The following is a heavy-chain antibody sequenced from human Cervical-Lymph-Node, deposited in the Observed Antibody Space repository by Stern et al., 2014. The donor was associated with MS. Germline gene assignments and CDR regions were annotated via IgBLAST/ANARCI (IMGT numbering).Heavy chain of an antibody. D-gene: IGHD5/OR15-5a*01. V-gene: IGHV3-30*18. CDR3: AKDIGVDIVSTTFDY. CDR2: ISYDGSNK. J-gene: IGHJ4*02. Sequence: VQLVESGGGVVQPGRSLRLSCAASGFTFSSYGMHWVRQAPGKGLEWVAVISYDGSNKFYADSVKGRFTISRDNSKNTLYLQMNSLRAEDTAVYYCAKDIGVDIVSTTFDYWGQGTLVTVSS. CDR1: GFTFSSYG.